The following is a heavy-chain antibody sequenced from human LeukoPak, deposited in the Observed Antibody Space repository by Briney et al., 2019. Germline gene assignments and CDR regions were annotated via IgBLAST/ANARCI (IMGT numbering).Heavy chain of an antibody. CDR1: GGSISSTSYY. V-gene: IGHV4-39*07. J-gene: IGHJ4*02. CDR2: ISYSGTT. Sequence: SETLSLTCTVSGGSISSTSYYWGWIRQPPGKGLEWIGSISYSGTTYYNPSLKSRVTISVDTSKNQFSLKLNSVTAADTAVYFCARSFYSKYVAPTIYWGPGILLTVSS. D-gene: IGHD2-15*01. CDR3: ARSFYSKYVAPTIY.